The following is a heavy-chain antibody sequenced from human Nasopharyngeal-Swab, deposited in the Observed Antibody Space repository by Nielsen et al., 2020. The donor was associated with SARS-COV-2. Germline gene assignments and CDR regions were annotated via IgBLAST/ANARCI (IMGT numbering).Heavy chain of an antibody. V-gene: IGHV1-24*01. CDR3: ATGPAVADQYYYYYGMDV. CDR1: GYTLTELS. Sequence: ASVKVSCKVSGYTLTELSMHWVRQAPGKGLEWMGGFDPEDGETIYAQKFQGRVTMTEDTYTDTAYMELSSLRSEDTAVYYCATGPAVADQYYYYYGMDVWGQGTTVTVSS. D-gene: IGHD6-19*01. J-gene: IGHJ6*02. CDR2: FDPEDGET.